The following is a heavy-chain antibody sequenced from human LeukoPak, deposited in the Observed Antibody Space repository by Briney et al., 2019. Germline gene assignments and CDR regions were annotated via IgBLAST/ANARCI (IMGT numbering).Heavy chain of an antibody. CDR3: ARDRHGWGFRGGRWFDP. CDR2: IYTSGST. Sequence: PSEALSLTCTVSGGSISSYYWSWIRQPAGKGLEWIGRIYTSGSTNYNPSLKSRVTMSVDTSKNQFSLKLSSVTAADTAVYYCARDRHGWGFRGGRWFDPWGQGTLVTVSS. CDR1: GGSISSYY. V-gene: IGHV4-4*07. D-gene: IGHD6-19*01. J-gene: IGHJ5*02.